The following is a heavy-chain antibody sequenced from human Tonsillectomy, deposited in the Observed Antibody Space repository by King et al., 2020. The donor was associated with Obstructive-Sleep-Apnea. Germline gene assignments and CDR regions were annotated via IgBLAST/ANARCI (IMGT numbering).Heavy chain of an antibody. CDR2: SYSSGST. J-gene: IGHJ5*02. D-gene: IGHD5/OR15-5a*01. V-gene: IGHV4-31*03. Sequence: QLQESGPGLVKPSQTLSLTCTVSGGSISSGGYFWIWIRQFPGKGLECIVYSYSSGSTDYNPPLKSRLTISIDPSNNQFSLNRTSVTPADTAVYYCARGLVYDGHEYRPWGQGTLVTVSA. CDR3: ARGLVYDGHEYRP. CDR1: GGSISSGGYF.